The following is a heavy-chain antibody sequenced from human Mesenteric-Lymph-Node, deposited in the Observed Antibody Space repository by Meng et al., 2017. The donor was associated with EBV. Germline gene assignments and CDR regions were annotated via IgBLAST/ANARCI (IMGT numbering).Heavy chain of an antibody. J-gene: IGHJ4*02. CDR3: ANERMIVGTL. CDR2: IGRTGSPI. V-gene: IGHV3-11*01. CDR1: GTTFSDYY. Sequence: QEQRVGSVGGLVTPGGSWRLSCASSGTTFSDYYRTWPRQGPGKGLEWISYIGRTGSPIYYADFVKGRFTISRDNSKNTLFLTMTSLRAEDTAVYYCANERMIVGTLGGQGTLVTVSS. D-gene: IGHD3/OR15-3a*01.